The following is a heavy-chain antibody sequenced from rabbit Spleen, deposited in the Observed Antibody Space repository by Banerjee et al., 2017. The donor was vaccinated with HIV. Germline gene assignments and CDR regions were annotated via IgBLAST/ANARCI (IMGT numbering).Heavy chain of an antibody. CDR2: IDTGSRDFT. D-gene: IGHD8-1*01. J-gene: IGHJ6*01. CDR1: GFDFSAYTF. CDR3: ARDTGTSFSTYGMDL. Sequence: QEQLVESGGDLVQPGASLTLTCTASGFDFSAYTFMCWVRQAPGKGLEWIACIDTGSRDFTYYASWAKGRFTISKTSSTTVILQMTSLTVADTATYFCARDTGTSFSTYGMDLWGPGTLVT. V-gene: IGHV1S45*01.